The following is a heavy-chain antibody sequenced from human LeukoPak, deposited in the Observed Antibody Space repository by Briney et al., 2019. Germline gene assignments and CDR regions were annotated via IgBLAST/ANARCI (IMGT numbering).Heavy chain of an antibody. CDR2: MSSSGSGL. Sequence: KSGGSLRLSCVASGFTFSDYYMTWIRQAPGRGLEGVSYMSSSGSGLYYTESVQGRFTISRDNTKTSLFLQMHSLRAEDTAVYYCARGKRTMDVWGQGTTVTVS. CDR1: GFTFSDYY. CDR3: ARGKRTMDV. J-gene: IGHJ6*02. V-gene: IGHV3-11*01.